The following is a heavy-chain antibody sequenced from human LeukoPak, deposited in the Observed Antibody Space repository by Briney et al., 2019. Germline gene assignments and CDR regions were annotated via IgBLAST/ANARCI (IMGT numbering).Heavy chain of an antibody. Sequence: PGGSLRLSCAASGFTFSSSPMSWVRQAPGKGLDWVSSISADGPTYYADSVEGRFTISRDNSKNTLYLQMNSLRGEDTAVYYCAKVSQWGSSRWYEGDWGQGTLVTVSS. CDR3: AKVSQWGSSRWYEGD. CDR1: GFTFSSSP. V-gene: IGHV3-23*01. CDR2: ISADGPT. J-gene: IGHJ4*02. D-gene: IGHD6-13*01.